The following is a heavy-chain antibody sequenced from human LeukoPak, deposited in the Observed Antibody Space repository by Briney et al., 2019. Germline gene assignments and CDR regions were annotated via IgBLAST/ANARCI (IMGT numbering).Heavy chain of an antibody. CDR3: ASAHNDYGDYDFGY. J-gene: IGHJ4*02. Sequence: GGSLRLSCAASGFTFSNYWMHWARQAPGKGLVWVSRINTDGSSTTYADSVKGRFTSSRDNAKNTLYLQMNSLRAEDTAVYYCASAHNDYGDYDFGYWGQGTLVTVSS. V-gene: IGHV3-74*01. D-gene: IGHD4-17*01. CDR2: INTDGSST. CDR1: GFTFSNYW.